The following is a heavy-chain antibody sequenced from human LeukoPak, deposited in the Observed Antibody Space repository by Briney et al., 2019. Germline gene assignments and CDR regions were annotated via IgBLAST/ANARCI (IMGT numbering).Heavy chain of an antibody. Sequence: PGGSLRLSCAASGFTFSDYYMSWVRQAPGKGLEWVANIKQDGSEKYYVDSVKGRFTISRDNAKNSLYLQMNSLRAEDTAVYYCARVPGIAAAGLAFDYWGQGTLVTVSS. D-gene: IGHD6-13*01. V-gene: IGHV3-7*01. CDR3: ARVPGIAAAGLAFDY. CDR2: IKQDGSEK. CDR1: GFTFSDYY. J-gene: IGHJ4*02.